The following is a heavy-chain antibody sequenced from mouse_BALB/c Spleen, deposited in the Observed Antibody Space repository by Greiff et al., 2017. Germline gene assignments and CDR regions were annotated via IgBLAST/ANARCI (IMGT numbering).Heavy chain of an antibody. CDR1: GYSITSDYA. D-gene: IGHD1-1*02. Sequence: EVKLQQSGPGLVKPSQSLSLTCTVTGYSITSDYAWNWIRQFPGNKLEWMGYISYSGSTSYNPSLKSRISITRDTSKNQFFLQLNSVTTEDTATYYCAGGNLLYAMDYWGQGTSVTVSS. CDR2: ISYSGST. V-gene: IGHV3-2*02. CDR3: AGGNLLYAMDY. J-gene: IGHJ4*01.